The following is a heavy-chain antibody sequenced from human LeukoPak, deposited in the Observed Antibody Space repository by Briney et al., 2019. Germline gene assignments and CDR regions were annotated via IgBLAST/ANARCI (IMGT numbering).Heavy chain of an antibody. CDR2: INHGGST. D-gene: IGHD1-14*01. CDR3: ARVTSRLGWFDP. V-gene: IGHV4-34*01. Sequence: SETLSLTCAVYGGSFSGYYWSWIRQPPGKGLEWIGEINHGGSTNYNPSLKSRVTISVDTSKNQFSLKLRSVTAADTAVYYCARVTSRLGWFDPWGQGTLVTVSS. J-gene: IGHJ5*02. CDR1: GGSFSGYY.